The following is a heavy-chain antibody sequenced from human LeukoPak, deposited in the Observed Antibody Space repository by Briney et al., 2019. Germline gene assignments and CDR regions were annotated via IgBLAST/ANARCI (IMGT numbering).Heavy chain of an antibody. V-gene: IGHV1-69*05. CDR2: IIPIFGTA. J-gene: IGHJ4*02. CDR1: GGTFSSYA. CDR3: ASLRAAAGTFDY. D-gene: IGHD6-13*01. Sequence: SVKVSCKASGGTFSSYAISWVRQAPGQGLEWMGGIIPIFGTANYAQKFQGRVTITTDESTSTAYMELSSLRSEDTAVYYCASLRAAAGTFDYWGQGTLVTVSS.